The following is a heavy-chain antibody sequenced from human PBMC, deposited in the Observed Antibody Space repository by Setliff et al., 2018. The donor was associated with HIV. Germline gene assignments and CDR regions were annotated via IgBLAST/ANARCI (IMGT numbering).Heavy chain of an antibody. V-gene: IGHV4-34*01. CDR3: ARDPTTGVDY. D-gene: IGHD4-4*01. CDR1: GGSFTSYY. J-gene: IGHJ4*02. CDR2: ISHSGST. Sequence: SETLSLTCAVYGGSFTSYYWSWIRQPPGKGLEWIGEISHSGSTNYNPSLESRVTMSVDTSKNQFSLKLNSVTAADTAMYYCARDPTTGVDYWGQGTLVTVSS.